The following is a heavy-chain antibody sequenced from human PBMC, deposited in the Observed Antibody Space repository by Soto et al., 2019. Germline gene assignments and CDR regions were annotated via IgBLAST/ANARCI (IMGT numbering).Heavy chain of an antibody. Sequence: PVESLKISCSGSGYSFTNHWIGWVRQMPWKGLEWMGIIYPGDSDTRYSPSFQGQVTISADKSITTAYLQWSSLKASDTAIYYCARTYCSGGSCYFGVNWFDPWGQGTLVTVSS. CDR3: ARTYCSGGSCYFGVNWFDP. D-gene: IGHD2-15*01. J-gene: IGHJ5*02. CDR2: IYPGDSDT. V-gene: IGHV5-51*01. CDR1: GYSFTNHW.